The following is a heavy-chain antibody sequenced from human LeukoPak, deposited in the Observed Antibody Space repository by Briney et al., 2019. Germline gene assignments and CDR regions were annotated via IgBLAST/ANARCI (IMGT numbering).Heavy chain of an antibody. D-gene: IGHD3-10*02. J-gene: IGHJ6*04. CDR1: RLTFSGYS. V-gene: IGHV3-21*01. Sequence: RRCLRLSSAASRLTFSGYSMNWVCQAPGKRLEWVSSISSSSSYIYDADSVKGRFTISRDNAKNSLYLQMNSLRAEDTAVYYCAELGITMIGGVWGKGTTVTVSS. CDR3: AELGITMIGGV. CDR2: ISSSSSYI.